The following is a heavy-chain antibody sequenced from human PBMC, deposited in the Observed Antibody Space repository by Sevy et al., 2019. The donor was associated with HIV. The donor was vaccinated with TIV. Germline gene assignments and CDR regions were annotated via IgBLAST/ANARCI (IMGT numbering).Heavy chain of an antibody. J-gene: IGHJ4*02. D-gene: IGHD6-6*01. V-gene: IGHV3-30-3*01. Sequence: GGSLRLSCAASGFTFSSYAMHWVRQAPGKWLEWVAVISYDGSNKYYADSVKGRFTISRDNSKNTLYLQMNSLRAEDTAVYYCARGSIAARPGYFDYWGQGTLVTVSS. CDR1: GFTFSSYA. CDR2: ISYDGSNK. CDR3: ARGSIAARPGYFDY.